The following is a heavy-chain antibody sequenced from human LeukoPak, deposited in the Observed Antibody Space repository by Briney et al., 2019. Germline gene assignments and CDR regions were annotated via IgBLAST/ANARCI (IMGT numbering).Heavy chain of an antibody. Sequence: HPGGSLRLSCAASGFTFSSYAMSWVRQAPGKGLEWVSIIYSGGNTYYADSVKGRFTISRDNSKSTLYLQMNSLRAEDTAVYYCARATQEWPPGAFDIWGQGTMVTVSS. CDR2: IYSGGNT. J-gene: IGHJ3*02. CDR1: GFTFSSYA. CDR3: ARATQEWPPGAFDI. D-gene: IGHD3-3*01. V-gene: IGHV3-23*03.